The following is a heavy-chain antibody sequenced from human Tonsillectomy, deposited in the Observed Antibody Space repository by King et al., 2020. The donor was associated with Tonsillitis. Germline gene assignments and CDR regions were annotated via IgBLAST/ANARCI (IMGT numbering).Heavy chain of an antibody. CDR3: AILHVDIGMVSFDH. V-gene: IGHV1-2*02. Sequence: VQLVESGAEVKKPGASVKVSCKASGYTFSGFHMHWVRQAPGQGLEWVGWINPNSGGTSYGQNFQGRVTMTRDTSINTAYMELSRLRSDDTAVYYCAILHVDIGMVSFDHWGQGTRVTVAS. CDR1: GYTFSGFH. CDR2: INPNSGGT. D-gene: IGHD5-12*01. J-gene: IGHJ4*02.